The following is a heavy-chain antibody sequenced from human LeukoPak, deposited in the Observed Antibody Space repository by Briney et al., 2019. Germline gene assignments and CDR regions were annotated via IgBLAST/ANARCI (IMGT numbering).Heavy chain of an antibody. D-gene: IGHD5-18*01. V-gene: IGHV1-8*01. CDR1: GYTFISYD. J-gene: IGHJ4*02. CDR3: ARDIGYSYGYRSDY. CDR2: MNPNSGNA. Sequence: ASVKVSCKASGYTFISYDINWVRQATGQGLEWMGWMNPNSGNAGYAQKFQGRVTMTRNTSIGEANMELSSLTSEDTAVYYCARDIGYSYGYRSDYWGQGTLVTVSS.